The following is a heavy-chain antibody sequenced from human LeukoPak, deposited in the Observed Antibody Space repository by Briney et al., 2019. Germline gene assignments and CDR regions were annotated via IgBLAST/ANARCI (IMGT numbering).Heavy chain of an antibody. CDR1: GDSISSYY. CDR3: ASNPLEPWGAFDI. V-gene: IGHV4-59*01. D-gene: IGHD3-3*01. Sequence: PSETLSLTCTVSGDSISSYYWSWIRQPPGKGLEWIGYIYYSGSTNYNPSLKSRVTISVDTSKNQFSLKLSSVTAADTAVYYCASNPLEPWGAFDIWGQGTMVTVSS. J-gene: IGHJ3*02. CDR2: IYYSGST.